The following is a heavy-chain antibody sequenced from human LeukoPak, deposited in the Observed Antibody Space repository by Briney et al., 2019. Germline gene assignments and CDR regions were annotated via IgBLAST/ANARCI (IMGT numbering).Heavy chain of an antibody. J-gene: IGHJ5*02. CDR2: IIPIFGTA. V-gene: IGHV1-69*05. D-gene: IGHD2-2*01. CDR1: GGTFSSYA. CDR3: ARVLTSQDIVVVPAAT. Sequence: SVKVSCKASGGTFSSYAISWVRQAPGQGLEWMGGIIPIFGTANYAQKLQGRVTMTTDTSTSTAYMELRSLRSDDTAVYYCARVLTSQDIVVVPAATWGQGTLVTVSS.